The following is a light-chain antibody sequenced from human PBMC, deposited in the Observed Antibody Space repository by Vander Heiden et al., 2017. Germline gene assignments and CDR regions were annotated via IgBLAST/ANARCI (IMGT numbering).Light chain of an antibody. CDR3: MQTLQSPFT. CDR1: QSLLHSNGNTY. CDR2: LGS. V-gene: IGKV2-28*01. J-gene: IGKJ3*01. Sequence: DIVMIPSPLSLSVTPGEPASISCRSSQSLLHSNGNTYLNWYLQKPGQSPHLLIYLGSNRASGVPDRFSGSGSGTDFTLKISRVEAEDVGIYYCMQTLQSPFTFGPGTKVDIK.